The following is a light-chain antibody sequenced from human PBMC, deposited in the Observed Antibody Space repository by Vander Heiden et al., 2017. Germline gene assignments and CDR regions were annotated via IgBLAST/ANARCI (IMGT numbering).Light chain of an antibody. CDR2: SAS. J-gene: IGKJ4*01. CDR1: QSFTSY. V-gene: IGKV1-39*01. CDR3: QQSYSPLLT. Sequence: DIQMTQSPSSLSASVGDRVTITCRASQSFTSYLNWYRQKPGKAPELLIYSASTLQSGVPSRFSGSGSGTDFMLTISTLQPEDFATYYCQQSYSPLLTFGGGTKVEI.